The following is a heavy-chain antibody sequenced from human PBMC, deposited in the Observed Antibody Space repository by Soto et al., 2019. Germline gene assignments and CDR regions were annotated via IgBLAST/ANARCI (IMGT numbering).Heavy chain of an antibody. CDR1: GYTFTGHY. V-gene: IGHV1-2*02. CDR3: ARWSRFCTGGRCFPWFDP. Sequence: ASVKVSCKASGYTFTGHYIHWVRQAPEQGPEWMGEIGPESGATRYAQKFQGRVTMTMDMSITTVYMELSSVTAADTAVYYCARWSRFCTGGRCFPWFDPWGQGTLVTVSS. D-gene: IGHD2-8*02. CDR2: IGPESGAT. J-gene: IGHJ5*02.